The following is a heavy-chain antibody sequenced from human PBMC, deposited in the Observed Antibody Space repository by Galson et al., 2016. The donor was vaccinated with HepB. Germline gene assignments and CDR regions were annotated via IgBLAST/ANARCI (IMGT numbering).Heavy chain of an antibody. CDR1: GYTFTSYY. Sequence: SVKVSCKASGYTFTSYYMHWVRQAPGQGLEWMGIINPSGVSTSYAQKFQGRVTMTRDTSTSTVYMELSSLRSEDTAVYYCAAAGGGNDSNDDVVVWGQGTLVTVSS. J-gene: IGHJ4*02. CDR3: AAAGGGNDSNDDVVV. CDR2: INPSGVST. D-gene: IGHD3-16*01. V-gene: IGHV1-46*01.